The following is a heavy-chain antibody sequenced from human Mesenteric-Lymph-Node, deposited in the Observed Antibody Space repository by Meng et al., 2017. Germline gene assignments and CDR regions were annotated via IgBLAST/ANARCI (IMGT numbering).Heavy chain of an antibody. CDR2: TCYRSKWYY. CDR3: ASWYFNY. Sequence: QVQLQQSGPGLVEHSQNLSLTCAISGDSVSSNSAAWHWIRQSPSRGLEWLGMTCYRSKWYYDYAVSVKSRITINPDTSRNQFSLQLNSVTPEDTAVYYCASWYFNYWGQGTLVTVSS. V-gene: IGHV6-1*01. CDR1: GDSVSSNSAA. J-gene: IGHJ4*02.